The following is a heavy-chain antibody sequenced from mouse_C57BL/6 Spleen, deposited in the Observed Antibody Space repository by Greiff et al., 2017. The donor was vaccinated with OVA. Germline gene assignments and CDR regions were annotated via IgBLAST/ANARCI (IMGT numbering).Heavy chain of an antibody. CDR1: GYAFSSYW. CDR2: IYPGDGDT. Sequence: VQGVESGAELVKPGASVKISCKASGYAFSSYWMNWVKQRPGKGLEWIGQIYPGDGDTNYNGKFKGKATLTADKSSSTAYMQLSSLTSEDSAVYFCARWAGYGFDYWGQGTTLTVSS. V-gene: IGHV1-80*01. J-gene: IGHJ2*01. CDR3: ARWAGYGFDY. D-gene: IGHD2-14*01.